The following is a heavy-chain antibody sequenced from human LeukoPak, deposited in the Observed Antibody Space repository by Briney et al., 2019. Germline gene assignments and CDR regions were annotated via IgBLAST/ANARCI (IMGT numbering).Heavy chain of an antibody. CDR2: INWNGGST. CDR1: GFTFDDYG. V-gene: IGHV3-20*04. J-gene: IGHJ4*02. D-gene: IGHD3-22*01. CDR3: ARDGRYYDSSGYSPDFDY. Sequence: GGSLRLSCAASGFTFDDYGMSWVRQAPGKGLEWVSGINWNGGSTGYADSVKGRFTISRDNAKNSLYLQMISLRAEDTALYYCARDGRYYDSSGYSPDFDYWGQGTLVTVSS.